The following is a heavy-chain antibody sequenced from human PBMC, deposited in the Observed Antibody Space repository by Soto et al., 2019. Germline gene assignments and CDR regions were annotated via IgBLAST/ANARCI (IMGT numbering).Heavy chain of an antibody. Sequence: GGSLRLSCAASGFTFSSTWMHFCRHAPGKGLVWVSHINSDGSTTTYADSVRGRFTISRDNAKNTVYLQMNSLRAEDTAVYYCATDGSYAQHVWGQGTTVTVSS. CDR3: ATDGSYAQHV. V-gene: IGHV3-74*03. J-gene: IGHJ6*02. D-gene: IGHD3-16*01. CDR2: INSDGSTT. CDR1: GFTFSSTW.